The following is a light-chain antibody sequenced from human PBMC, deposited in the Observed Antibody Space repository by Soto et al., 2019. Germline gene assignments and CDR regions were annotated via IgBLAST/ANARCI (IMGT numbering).Light chain of an antibody. CDR2: GAS. Sequence: EIVMTQSPATLSVSPGGRATLSCRASQSISDTLAWYQQKPGQAPRLLIYGASARATTFPARFSGSGSGTDFTLTSSILQSEDFAFYYCQQYNNWPWTFGQGTKGEIK. CDR3: QQYNNWPWT. J-gene: IGKJ1*01. V-gene: IGKV3-15*01. CDR1: QSISDT.